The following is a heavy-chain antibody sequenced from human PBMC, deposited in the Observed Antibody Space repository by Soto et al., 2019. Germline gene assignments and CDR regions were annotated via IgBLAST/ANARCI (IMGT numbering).Heavy chain of an antibody. V-gene: IGHV4-34*01. CDR1: GGSFSGYY. J-gene: IGHJ6*02. CDR3: ARGVPRRPYYYYGMDV. CDR2: INHSGST. D-gene: IGHD6-6*01. Sequence: SETLSLTCAVYGGSFSGYYWSWIRQPPGKGLEWIGEINHSGSTNYNPSLKSRVTISVDTSKNQFSLKLSSVTAADTAVYYCARGVPRRPYYYYGMDVWGQGTTVTVSS.